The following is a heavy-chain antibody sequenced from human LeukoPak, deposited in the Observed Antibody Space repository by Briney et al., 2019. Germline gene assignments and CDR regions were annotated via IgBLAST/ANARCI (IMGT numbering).Heavy chain of an antibody. J-gene: IGHJ4*02. V-gene: IGHV3-23*01. CDR2: ISGSGGST. CDR1: GFTFSSYA. D-gene: IGHD1-26*01. Sequence: QAGGSLRLSCAAPGFTFSSYAMSWVRQAPGKGLEWVSAISGSGGSTYYADSVKGRFTISRDNSKNTLYLQMNSLRAEDTAVYYCAKDRRVGKWELLWAGIDYWGQGTLVTVSS. CDR3: AKDRRVGKWELLWAGIDY.